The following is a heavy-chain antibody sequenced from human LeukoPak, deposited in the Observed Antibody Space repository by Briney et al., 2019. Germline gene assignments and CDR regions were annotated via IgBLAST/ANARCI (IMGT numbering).Heavy chain of an antibody. CDR3: TTDIDCSGGSCYRYYYYYMDV. D-gene: IGHD2-15*01. Sequence: PGGSLRLSCAASGFTFSDYYMSWIRQAPGKGLEWVSYISSSGSTIYYADSVKGRFTISRDNAKNSLYLQMNSLKTEDTAVYYCTTDIDCSGGSCYRYYYYYMDVWGKGTTVTVSS. CDR2: ISSSGSTI. CDR1: GFTFSDYY. V-gene: IGHV3-11*01. J-gene: IGHJ6*03.